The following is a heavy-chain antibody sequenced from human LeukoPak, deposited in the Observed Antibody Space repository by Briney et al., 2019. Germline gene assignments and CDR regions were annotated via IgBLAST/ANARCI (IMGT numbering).Heavy chain of an antibody. V-gene: IGHV1-8*01. CDR3: ARGGRIAARRGNWFDP. D-gene: IGHD6-6*01. Sequence: ASVKVSCKASGYTFTSYDINWVRQATGQGLEWMGWMNPNGGNTGYAQKFQGRATMTRNTSISKAYMELSSLRSEDTAVYYCARGGRIAARRGNWFDPWGQGTLVTVS. J-gene: IGHJ5*02. CDR1: GYTFTSYD. CDR2: MNPNGGNT.